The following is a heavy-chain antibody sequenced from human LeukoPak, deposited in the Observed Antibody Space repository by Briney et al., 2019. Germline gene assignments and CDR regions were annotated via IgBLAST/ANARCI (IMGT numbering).Heavy chain of an antibody. Sequence: GSLRLSCAASGFALSSHWMTWVRQVPGRGPEWVANVNRDGSETYYLDSVKGRFTISKDNARNSLYLQMNSLRAEDTALYHCARNNGMDVWGQGTTVIVSS. V-gene: IGHV3-7*03. CDR3: ARNNGMDV. CDR1: GFALSSHW. CDR2: VNRDGSET. J-gene: IGHJ6*02.